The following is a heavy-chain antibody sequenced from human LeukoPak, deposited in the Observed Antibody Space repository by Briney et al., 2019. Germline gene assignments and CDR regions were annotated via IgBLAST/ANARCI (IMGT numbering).Heavy chain of an antibody. CDR3: ARDPNWDSSSPHVDY. V-gene: IGHV3-66*01. CDR1: GFTVSSNY. CDR2: IYSCGST. J-gene: IGHJ4*02. D-gene: IGHD6-6*01. Sequence: GGSLRLSCAASGFTVSSNYMSWVRQAPGKGLEWVSVIYSCGSTYYADSVKGRFTISRDNSKNTLYLQMNSLRAEDTAVYYCARDPNWDSSSPHVDYWGQGTLVTVSS.